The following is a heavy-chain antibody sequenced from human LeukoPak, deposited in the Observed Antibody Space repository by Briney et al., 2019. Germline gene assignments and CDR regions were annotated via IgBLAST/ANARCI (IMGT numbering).Heavy chain of an antibody. CDR1: GGSISSYY. D-gene: IGHD3-22*01. Sequence: SETLSLTCTVSGGSISSYYWTWIRQPPGKGLEWIGYIYYSGSTNYNPSLKSRVTISVDTSKNQFSLKLSSVTAADTAVYYCARDRYDSSGYYSGNFDYWGQGTLVTVSS. J-gene: IGHJ4*02. V-gene: IGHV4-59*01. CDR2: IYYSGST. CDR3: ARDRYDSSGYYSGNFDY.